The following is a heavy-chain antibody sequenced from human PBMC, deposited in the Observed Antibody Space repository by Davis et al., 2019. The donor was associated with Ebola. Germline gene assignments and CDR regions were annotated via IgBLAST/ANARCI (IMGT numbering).Heavy chain of an antibody. Sequence: GESLKISCAASGFTFSSYSMNWVRQAPGKGLEWVSSISSSSSYIYYADSVKGRFTISRDNAKNSLYLQMNSLRAEDTAVYYCAKEPYVVVVAATPRYFDYWGQGTLVTVSS. V-gene: IGHV3-21*01. CDR1: GFTFSSYS. J-gene: IGHJ4*02. CDR3: AKEPYVVVVAATPRYFDY. CDR2: ISSSSSYI. D-gene: IGHD2-15*01.